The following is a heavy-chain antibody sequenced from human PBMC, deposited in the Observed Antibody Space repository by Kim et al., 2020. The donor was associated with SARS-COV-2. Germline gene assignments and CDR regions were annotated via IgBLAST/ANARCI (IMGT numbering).Heavy chain of an antibody. CDR3: AHSLMITFGGVIVKDDDAFDI. D-gene: IGHD3-16*02. CDR2: IYWDDDK. V-gene: IGHV2-5*02. Sequence: SGPTLVNPTQTLTLTCTFSGFSLSTSGVGVGWIRQPPGKALEWLALIYWDDDKRYSPSLKSRLTITKDTSKNQVVLTMTNMDPVDTATYYCAHSLMITFGGVIVKDDDAFDIWGQGTMVTVSS. CDR1: GFSLSTSGVG. J-gene: IGHJ3*02.